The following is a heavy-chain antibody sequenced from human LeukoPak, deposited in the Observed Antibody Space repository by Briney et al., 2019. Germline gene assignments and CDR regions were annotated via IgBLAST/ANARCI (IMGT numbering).Heavy chain of an antibody. Sequence: SGGSLRLSCAASGFTFSRHWMTWVRQAPGKGLEWVANIDQNGSEKLYVDSVKGRFTISRDNAKNSLYLQMNSLRVEDTALYYCASDQGAAGDYWGQGTLVTVSS. V-gene: IGHV3-7*01. CDR3: ASDQGAAGDY. D-gene: IGHD6-13*01. CDR2: IDQNGSEK. CDR1: GFTFSRHW. J-gene: IGHJ4*02.